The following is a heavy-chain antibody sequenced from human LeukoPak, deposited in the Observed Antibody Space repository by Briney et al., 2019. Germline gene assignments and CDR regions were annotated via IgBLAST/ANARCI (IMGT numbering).Heavy chain of an antibody. V-gene: IGHV4-30-4*01. Sequence: SETLSLTCTVSGGSISTYYWSWIRQPPGKGLEWIGYIYYSGSTYYNPSLKSRVTISVDTSKNQFSLKLSSVTAADTAVYYCARMSPVSGYDEFNYWGQGTLVTVSS. CDR2: IYYSGST. J-gene: IGHJ4*02. CDR3: ARMSPVSGYDEFNY. CDR1: GGSISTYY. D-gene: IGHD5-12*01.